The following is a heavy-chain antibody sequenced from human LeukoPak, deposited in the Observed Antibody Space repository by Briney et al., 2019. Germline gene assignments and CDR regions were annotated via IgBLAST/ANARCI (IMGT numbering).Heavy chain of an antibody. CDR3: ARGRYFDRLFQGFDY. D-gene: IGHD3-9*01. Sequence: PGRSLRLSCAASGFTFSSYGMHWVRQAPGKGLEWVAVIWYDGSNKYYADSVKGRFTISRDNSKNTLYLQMNSLRAEDTAVYYCARGRYFDRLFQGFDYWGQGTLVTVSS. J-gene: IGHJ4*02. CDR1: GFTFSSYG. V-gene: IGHV3-33*01. CDR2: IWYDGSNK.